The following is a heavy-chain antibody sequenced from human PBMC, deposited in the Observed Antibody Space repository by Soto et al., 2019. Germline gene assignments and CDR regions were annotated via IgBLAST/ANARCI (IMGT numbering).Heavy chain of an antibody. D-gene: IGHD6-13*01. Sequence: QVQLVESGGGVVQPGRSLRLSCAASGFTFSSYAMHWVRQAPGKGLEWVAVISYDGSNKYYADSVKGRFTISRDNSKNTLWLQMNILRAEDTAVYYCARVRVIPRSSWYSGFDYWGQGTLVIVSS. V-gene: IGHV3-30-3*01. J-gene: IGHJ4*02. CDR3: ARVRVIPRSSWYSGFDY. CDR2: ISYDGSNK. CDR1: GFTFSSYA.